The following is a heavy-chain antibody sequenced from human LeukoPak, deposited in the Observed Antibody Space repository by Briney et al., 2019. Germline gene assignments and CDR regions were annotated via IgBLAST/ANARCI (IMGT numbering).Heavy chain of an antibody. D-gene: IGHD3-22*01. CDR3: ARGPITMIVVAHFDY. J-gene: IGHJ4*02. CDR2: INPNSGGT. V-gene: IGHV1-2*02. Sequence: ASVKVSCKASGYTFTGYYMHWVRQAPGQGLEWMGWINPNSGGTNYAQKFQGRVTMTTDTSTSTAYMELRSLRSDDTAVYYCARGPITMIVVAHFDYWGQGTLVTVSS. CDR1: GYTFTGYY.